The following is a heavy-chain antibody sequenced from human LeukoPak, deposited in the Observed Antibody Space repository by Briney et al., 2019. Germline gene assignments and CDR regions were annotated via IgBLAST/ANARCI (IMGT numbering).Heavy chain of an antibody. CDR1: GFTVSTYG. D-gene: IGHD3-22*01. V-gene: IGHV3-33*01. CDR3: ARDDYNDSSGYNYYYMDV. Sequence: GGSLRLSCAASGFTVSTYGMHCVRQAPDKGSGWVAAIRYDGSNKYYAGSVKGRFTISRNNSKNTLYLQLNRLRAEDRAVYYYARDDYNDSSGYNYYYMDVWGKATTVTVSS. J-gene: IGHJ6*03. CDR2: IRYDGSNK.